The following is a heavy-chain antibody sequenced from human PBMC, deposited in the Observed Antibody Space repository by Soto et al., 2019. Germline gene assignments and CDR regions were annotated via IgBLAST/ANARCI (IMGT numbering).Heavy chain of an antibody. J-gene: IGHJ4*02. Sequence: SVKVSCKASGYTLPSYDINWVRQATVQGLEWMGWMNPNSGNTGYAQKFQGRVTMTRNTSISTAYMELSSLRSEDTAVYYCARGGSGNWNFDYWGQGTLVTVSS. CDR2: MNPNSGNT. CDR3: ARGGSGNWNFDY. V-gene: IGHV1-8*01. CDR1: GYTLPSYD. D-gene: IGHD1-1*01.